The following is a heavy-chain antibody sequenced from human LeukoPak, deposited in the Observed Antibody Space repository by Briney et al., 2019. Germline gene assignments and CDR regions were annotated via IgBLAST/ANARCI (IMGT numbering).Heavy chain of an antibody. Sequence: GGSLRLSCAASGFTFSNAWMSWVRQAPGKGLDWVGRIKRKIDGGTTNYAAPVKGRFTISRDDSKNTLYLQMNSLKTEDTAVYYCTTRYGGTLDAFDIWGQGTMVTVSS. J-gene: IGHJ3*02. CDR2: IKRKIDGGTT. V-gene: IGHV3-15*01. CDR3: TTRYGGTLDAFDI. CDR1: GFTFSNAW. D-gene: IGHD4-23*01.